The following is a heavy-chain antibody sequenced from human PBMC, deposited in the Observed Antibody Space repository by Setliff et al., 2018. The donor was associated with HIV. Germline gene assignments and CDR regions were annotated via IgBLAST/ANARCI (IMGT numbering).Heavy chain of an antibody. D-gene: IGHD2-15*01. CDR2: IYSSGKT. CDR3: ARDPYCSGDGCFRYYQH. Sequence: SETLSLTCTVSGGSINTYWSWIRQPPGRALEWVGRIYSSGKTNYNPSLKSRLKMSIDTSKNQFSLMLNSVTAADTAVYFCARDPYCSGDGCFRYYQHWGRGTLVTVSS. J-gene: IGHJ1*01. V-gene: IGHV4-4*07. CDR1: GGSINTY.